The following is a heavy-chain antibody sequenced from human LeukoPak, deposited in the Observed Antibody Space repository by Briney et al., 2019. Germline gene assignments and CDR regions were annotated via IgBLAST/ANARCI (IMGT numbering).Heavy chain of an antibody. CDR3: ARTYSTHRHMDV. D-gene: IGHD6-13*01. V-gene: IGHV3-33*01. CDR1: GFTFSSYG. Sequence: GRSLRLSCAASGFTFSSYGMHWVRQAPGKGLEWVAVIWYDGSNKYYVDSVKGRFTISRDNSKNTLYLQMNSLRAEDTAVYYCARTYSTHRHMDVWGQGTTVTVSS. CDR2: IWYDGSNK. J-gene: IGHJ6*02.